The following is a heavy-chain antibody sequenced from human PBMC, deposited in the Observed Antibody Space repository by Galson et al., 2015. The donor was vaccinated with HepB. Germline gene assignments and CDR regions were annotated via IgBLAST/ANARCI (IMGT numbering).Heavy chain of an antibody. D-gene: IGHD1-26*01. Sequence: SVKVSCKASGYTFIDYYIHWVRQAPGQGLEWMGWINPNSGGTNYAQNFQGRVTMTRDTSISPAYMELTWLRSDDTAVYYCARENKKSTGSYYPPHYWGQGTLVTVSS. CDR1: GYTFIDYY. J-gene: IGHJ4*02. V-gene: IGHV1-2*02. CDR2: INPNSGGT. CDR3: ARENKKSTGSYYPPHY.